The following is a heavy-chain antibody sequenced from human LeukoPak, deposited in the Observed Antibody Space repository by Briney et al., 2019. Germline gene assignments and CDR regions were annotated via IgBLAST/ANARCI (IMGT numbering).Heavy chain of an antibody. J-gene: IGHJ3*02. CDR2: INSDGSTT. Sequence: GGSLRLSCAASGFTFSSYWMHWVRQAPGKGLVWVSRINSDGSTTSYADSVKGRFTISRDNAKNSLYLQMNSLRAEDTAVNYCARDQGGLAAAAFDAFDIWGQGTMVTVSS. CDR1: GFTFSSYW. CDR3: ARDQGGLAAAAFDAFDI. V-gene: IGHV3-74*01. D-gene: IGHD6-13*01.